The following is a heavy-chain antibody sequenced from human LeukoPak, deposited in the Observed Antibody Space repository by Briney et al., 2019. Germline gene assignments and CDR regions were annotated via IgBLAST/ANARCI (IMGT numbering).Heavy chain of an antibody. V-gene: IGHV4-4*07. CDR2: IYTSGST. J-gene: IGHJ4*02. Sequence: PSETLSLTCTVSGGSISSYYWSWIRQPAGKGLEWIGRIYTSGSTNYNPSLKSRVTMSVDTSKNQFSLKLNSVTAADTAVYYCARSYSSSSPFDYWGQRTLVTVSS. CDR3: ARSYSSSSPFDY. D-gene: IGHD6-6*01. CDR1: GGSISSYY.